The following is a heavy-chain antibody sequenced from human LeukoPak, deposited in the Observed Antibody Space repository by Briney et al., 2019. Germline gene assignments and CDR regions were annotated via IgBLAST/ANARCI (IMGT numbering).Heavy chain of an antibody. CDR3: AKLGRYQMPLDDY. J-gene: IGHJ4*02. V-gene: IGHV3-23*01. CDR1: GFSVSSFG. CDR2: ISGSGGSP. Sequence: GGSLRLSCAVSGFSVSSFGMSWVRQAPGKGLEWVSDISGSGGSPFYADSVKGRFTISRDNSKYTLYLQMNSLRAEDTAVYYCAKLGRYQMPLDDYWGQGTLVTVSS. D-gene: IGHD2-2*01.